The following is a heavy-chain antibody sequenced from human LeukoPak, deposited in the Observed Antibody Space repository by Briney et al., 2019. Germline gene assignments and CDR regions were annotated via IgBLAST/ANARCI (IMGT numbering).Heavy chain of an antibody. J-gene: IGHJ4*02. CDR2: IFYSGST. Sequence: SETLSLTCTVSGGPVSSGSYYWSWIRQPRGKGLEWIGYIFYSGSTNYNPSLKSRVTISVDTSKNQFSLKLSSVTAADTAVYYCARMYSNYFDYWGQGTLVTVSS. D-gene: IGHD4-11*01. CDR1: GGPVSSGSYY. V-gene: IGHV4-61*01. CDR3: ARMYSNYFDY.